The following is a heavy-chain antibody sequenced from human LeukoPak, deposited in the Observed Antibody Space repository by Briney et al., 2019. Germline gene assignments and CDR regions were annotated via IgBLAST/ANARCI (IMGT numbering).Heavy chain of an antibody. J-gene: IGHJ6*03. CDR2: MNPNSGNT. CDR1: GYTFTSYD. CDR3: ARATYHDFWSGYYPPNYYYYYMDV. D-gene: IGHD3-3*01. V-gene: IGHV1-8*03. Sequence: GASVKVSCKASGYTFTSYDINWVQQATGQGLEWMGWMNPNSGNTGYAQKFQGRVTITRNTSISTAYMELSSLRSEDTAVYYCARATYHDFWSGYYPPNYYYYYMDVWGKGTTVTVSS.